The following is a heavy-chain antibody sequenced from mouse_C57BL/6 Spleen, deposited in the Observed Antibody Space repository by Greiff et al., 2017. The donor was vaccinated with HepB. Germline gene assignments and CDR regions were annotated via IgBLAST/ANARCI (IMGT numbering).Heavy chain of an antibody. D-gene: IGHD3-1*01. CDR1: GFTFTDYY. Sequence: EVKVVESGGGLVQPGGSLSLSCAASGFTFTDYYMSWVRQPPGKALEWLGFIRNKANGYTTEYSASVKGRFTISRDNSQSILYLQMNALRAEDSATYYCARYIGRYYAMDYWGQGTSVTVSS. J-gene: IGHJ4*01. V-gene: IGHV7-3*01. CDR3: ARYIGRYYAMDY. CDR2: IRNKANGYTT.